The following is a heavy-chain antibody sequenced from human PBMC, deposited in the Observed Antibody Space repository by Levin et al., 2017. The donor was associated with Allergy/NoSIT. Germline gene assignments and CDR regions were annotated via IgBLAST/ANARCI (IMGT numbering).Heavy chain of an antibody. J-gene: IGHJ4*02. CDR3: ARDRLWFGELDY. CDR2: IYYSGST. Sequence: SQTLSLTCTVSGGSISSSSYYWGWIRQPPGKGLEWIGSIYYSGSTYYNPSLKSRVTISVDTSKNQFSLKLSSVTAADTAVYYCARDRLWFGELDYWGQGTLVTVSS. D-gene: IGHD3-10*01. CDR1: GGSISSSSYY. V-gene: IGHV4-39*07.